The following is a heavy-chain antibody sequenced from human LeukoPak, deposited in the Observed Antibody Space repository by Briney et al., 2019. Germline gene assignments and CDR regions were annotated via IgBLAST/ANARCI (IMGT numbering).Heavy chain of an antibody. V-gene: IGHV1-18*01. Sequence: ASVKVSCKASGYTFTSYGISWVRQAPGQGLEWMGWISAYNGNTNYAQKLQGRVTMTTDTSTSTAYMELRSLRSDDTAVYYCVRDLRRYCSGGSCLTEGYFDYWGQGTLVTVSS. CDR2: ISAYNGNT. J-gene: IGHJ4*02. CDR1: GYTFTSYG. D-gene: IGHD2-15*01. CDR3: VRDLRRYCSGGSCLTEGYFDY.